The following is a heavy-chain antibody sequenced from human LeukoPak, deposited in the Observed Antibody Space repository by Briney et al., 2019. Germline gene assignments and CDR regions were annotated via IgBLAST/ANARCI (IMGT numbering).Heavy chain of an antibody. CDR3: ASSRNDILTGYAFDI. J-gene: IGHJ3*02. CDR2: IIPMFGTA. V-gene: IGHV1-69*05. CDR1: GGTFSSYE. Sequence: SVKVSCKASGGTFSSYEISWVRQAPGQGLEWMGGIIPMFGTAKYAQKFQGRVTITTDKSTSTAYMELSSLRSEDTAVYYCASSRNDILTGYAFDIWGQGTMVTVSS. D-gene: IGHD3-9*01.